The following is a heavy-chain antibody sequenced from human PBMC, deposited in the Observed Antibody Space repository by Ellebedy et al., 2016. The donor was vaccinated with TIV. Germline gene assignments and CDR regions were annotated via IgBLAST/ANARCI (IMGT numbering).Heavy chain of an antibody. Sequence: MPSETLSLTCAVSGGSISSSNWWSWVRQPPGKGLEWIGELYHSGSTNYNPSLKSRVTISVDKSKNQFSLKLISVTAADTAVYYCARPIAAPTNWFDPWGQGTLVTVSS. V-gene: IGHV4-4*02. J-gene: IGHJ5*02. CDR1: GGSISSSNW. D-gene: IGHD6-6*01. CDR2: LYHSGST. CDR3: ARPIAAPTNWFDP.